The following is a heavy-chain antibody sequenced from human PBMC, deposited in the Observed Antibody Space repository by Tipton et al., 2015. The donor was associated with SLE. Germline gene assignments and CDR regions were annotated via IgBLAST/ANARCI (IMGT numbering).Heavy chain of an antibody. J-gene: IGHJ4*02. CDR2: IYYSGNT. CDR1: GDSFSSGSSS. D-gene: IGHD5-18*01. Sequence: TLSLTCTVSGDSFSSGSSSWYWVRQPAGKGLEWIGYIYYSGNTFYNPSLKSRITISIDTSKNQFSLKLTSVTAADTAVYYCAKVLQGAMVPYYFASWGQGTLVTVSS. CDR3: AKVLQGAMVPYYFAS. V-gene: IGHV4-31*03.